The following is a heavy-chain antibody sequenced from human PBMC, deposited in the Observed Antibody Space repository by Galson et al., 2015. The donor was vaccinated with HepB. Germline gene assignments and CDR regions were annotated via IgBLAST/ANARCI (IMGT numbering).Heavy chain of an antibody. Sequence: QSGAEVKKPGESLRISCKASGFTFTSSAMQWVRQARGQRLEWIGWIVVGSGNTNYAQKFQERVTITRDMSTSTAYMELSSLRSEDTAVYYCAAARSPPYYYYGMDVWGQGTTVTVSS. J-gene: IGHJ6*02. D-gene: IGHD3-16*02. CDR1: GFTFTSSA. CDR2: IVVGSGNT. CDR3: AAARSPPYYYYGMDV. V-gene: IGHV1-58*02.